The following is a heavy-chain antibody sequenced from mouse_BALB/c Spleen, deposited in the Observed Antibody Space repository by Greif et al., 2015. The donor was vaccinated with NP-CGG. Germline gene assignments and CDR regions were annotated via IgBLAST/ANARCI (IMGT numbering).Heavy chain of an antibody. V-gene: IGHV1S81*02. CDR3: AIYDGYYYYAMDY. CDR1: GYTFTSYW. J-gene: IGHJ4*01. D-gene: IGHD2-3*01. CDR2: INPSNGRT. Sequence: QVQLQQSGAELVKPGASVKLSCKASGYTFTSYWMHWVKQRPGQGREWIGEINPSNGRTNYNEKFKSKATLTVDKSSSTAYMQLISLTSEDSAVYYCAIYDGYYYYAMDYWGQGTSVTVSS.